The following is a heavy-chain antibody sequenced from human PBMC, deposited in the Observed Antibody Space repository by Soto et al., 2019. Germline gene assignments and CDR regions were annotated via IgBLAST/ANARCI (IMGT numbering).Heavy chain of an antibody. D-gene: IGHD3-16*01. CDR2: INQGGSQK. CDR3: ASWADAADEDYFHH. CDR1: GFTFNTYG. Sequence: GGSLRLSCAASGFTFNTYGMHWIRQAPGKGLEWVAHINQGGSQKYYVDSAKGRFTISRDNAKTSLYLQMNNLRAEDTATYYCASWADAADEDYFHHWGQGTLVTVSS. J-gene: IGHJ1*01. V-gene: IGHV3-7*03.